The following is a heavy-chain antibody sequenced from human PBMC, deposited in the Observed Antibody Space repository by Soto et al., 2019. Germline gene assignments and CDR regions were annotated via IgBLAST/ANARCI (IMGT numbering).Heavy chain of an antibody. D-gene: IGHD3-9*01. CDR2: IDPSDSYT. J-gene: IGHJ6*02. V-gene: IGHV5-10-1*03. Sequence: EVQLVQSGAEVKKPGESLRISCKGSGYSFTSYWISWVRQMPGKGLEWMGRIDPSDSYTNYSPSFQGHVTISADKSISTAYLQWSSLKASDTAMYYCARDYDILTGLDYCMDVWGQGTTVTVSS. CDR3: ARDYDILTGLDYCMDV. CDR1: GYSFTSYW.